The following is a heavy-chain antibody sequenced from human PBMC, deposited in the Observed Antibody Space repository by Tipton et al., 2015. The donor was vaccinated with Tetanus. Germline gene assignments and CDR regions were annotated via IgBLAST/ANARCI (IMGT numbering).Heavy chain of an antibody. J-gene: IGHJ6*02. CDR3: ARERIEAFYYHGLDV. CDR1: GGSISRGSYY. CDR2: VLYSART. Sequence: TLSLTCTVSGGSISRGSYYWGWIRQPPGKGLEWIGNVLYSARTYYNPSLQSRVTISVDTSKNQFSLQLAFVTAADTAIYYCARERIEAFYYHGLDVWGPGTTVTVSS. V-gene: IGHV4-39*07. D-gene: IGHD2-21*01.